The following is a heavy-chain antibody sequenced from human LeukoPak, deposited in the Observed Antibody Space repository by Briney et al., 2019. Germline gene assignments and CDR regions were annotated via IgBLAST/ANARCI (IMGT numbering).Heavy chain of an antibody. D-gene: IGHD5-18*01. V-gene: IGHV4-38-2*02. Sequence: SETLSLTCSVSGYSISSGYYWGWIRQPPGKGLEWIGNIHQSGSTYYNPSVKSRVSISMDTSKNQFSLKLNSVTAADTAVYYCARDSDHTSMLFKGFDYWGQGTLVIVSS. CDR3: ARDSDHTSMLFKGFDY. CDR2: IHQSGST. J-gene: IGHJ4*02. CDR1: GYSISSGYY.